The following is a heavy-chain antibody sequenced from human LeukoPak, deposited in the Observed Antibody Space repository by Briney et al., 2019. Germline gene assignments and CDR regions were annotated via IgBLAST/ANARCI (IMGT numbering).Heavy chain of an antibody. J-gene: IGHJ4*02. CDR2: ISYDGSNK. Sequence: GGSLRLSCAASGFTFSSYGIHWVRQAPGKGLEWVAVISYDGSNKYYADSVKGRFTISRDNSKNTLYLQMNSLRAEDTAVYYCAKGGGSKYSSSWSYFDYWGQGTLVTVSS. V-gene: IGHV3-30*18. CDR1: GFTFSSYG. CDR3: AKGGGSKYSSSWSYFDY. D-gene: IGHD6-13*01.